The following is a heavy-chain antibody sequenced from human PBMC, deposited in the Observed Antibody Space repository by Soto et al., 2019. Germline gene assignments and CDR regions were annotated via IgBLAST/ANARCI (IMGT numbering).Heavy chain of an antibody. CDR1: EDTFRNYA. CDR2: IIPIFGTA. D-gene: IGHD3-22*01. CDR3: ASTTYDSSAYYYWYLGL. Sequence: QVELVQSGAEGKKPGSSVKVSCQASEDTFRNYAISWVRQAPGQGLEWMGGIIPIFGTANYAQKFQGRVTITADTSANTVYLELSSLRSEDTAVYYCASTTYDSSAYYYWYLGLWGRGTLVTVSS. J-gene: IGHJ2*01. V-gene: IGHV1-69*06.